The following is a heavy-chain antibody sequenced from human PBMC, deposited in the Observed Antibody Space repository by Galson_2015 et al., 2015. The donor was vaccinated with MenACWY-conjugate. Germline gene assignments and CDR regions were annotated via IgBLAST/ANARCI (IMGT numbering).Heavy chain of an antibody. CDR1: GFTFSHYG. V-gene: IGHV3-30*03. J-gene: IGHJ3*01. Sequence: SLRLSCAASGFTFSHYGMHWVRQAPGKGLEWVTAISYDGNNKYYADSVKGRFTISRDNSKSTLYLQMNSLRAEDTAVYYCARESRGYSYSYARDALDVWGQGTMVTVSS. CDR3: ARESRGYSYSYARDALDV. CDR2: ISYDGNNK. D-gene: IGHD5-18*01.